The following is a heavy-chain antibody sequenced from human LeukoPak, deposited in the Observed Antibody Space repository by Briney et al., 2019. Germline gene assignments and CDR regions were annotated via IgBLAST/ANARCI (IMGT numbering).Heavy chain of an antibody. CDR3: AKDGDIVVVPAAGPYYFYYYMDV. Sequence: GGSLRLSCAASGFTFSSYGMHWVRQAPGKGLEWVAVISYDGNYKYYSDSVKGRFTISRDNSKNTLYLQMNSLRAEDTAVYYCAKDGDIVVVPAAGPYYFYYYMDVWGKGTTVTVSS. CDR1: GFTFSSYG. CDR2: ISYDGNYK. J-gene: IGHJ6*03. V-gene: IGHV3-30*18. D-gene: IGHD2-2*01.